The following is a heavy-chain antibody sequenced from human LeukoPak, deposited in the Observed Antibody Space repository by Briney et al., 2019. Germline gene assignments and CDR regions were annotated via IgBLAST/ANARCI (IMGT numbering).Heavy chain of an antibody. D-gene: IGHD3-22*01. V-gene: IGHV3-11*04. CDR2: ISSSGSTI. Sequence: PGGSLRLSCAASGFTFSDYYMSWIRQAPGKGLEWVSYISSSGSTIYYADSVKGRFTISRDNAKNSLYLQMNSLRAEDTAVYYCAPRAPYYYDSSGYYYGWGQGTPVTVSS. J-gene: IGHJ4*02. CDR3: APRAPYYYDSSGYYYG. CDR1: GFTFSDYY.